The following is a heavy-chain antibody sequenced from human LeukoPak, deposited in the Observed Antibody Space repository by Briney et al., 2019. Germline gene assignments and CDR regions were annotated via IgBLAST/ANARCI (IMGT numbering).Heavy chain of an antibody. CDR2: IYTSGST. V-gene: IGHV4-61*02. Sequence: PSQTLSLTCTVSGGSISSGSYYWRWLRQPAGKGLEWIGRIYTSGSTNYNPSLKSRVTISVDTSKNQFSLKLSSVTAADTAVYYCARHGGKLGNWFDPWGQGTLVTVSS. J-gene: IGHJ5*02. CDR1: GGSISSGSYY. D-gene: IGHD7-27*01. CDR3: ARHGGKLGNWFDP.